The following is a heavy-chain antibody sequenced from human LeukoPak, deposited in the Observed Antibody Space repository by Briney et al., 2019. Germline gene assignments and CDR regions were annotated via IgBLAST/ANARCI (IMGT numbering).Heavy chain of an antibody. CDR2: ISSSSSYI. CDR1: GFTFSSYS. D-gene: IGHD2/OR15-2a*01. CDR3: ARDKSTTTGDYYYYYMDV. Sequence: GGSLRLSCAASGFTFSSYSMNWVRQAPGKGLGWVSSISSSSSYIYYADSVKGRFTISRDNAKNSLYLQMNSLRAEDTAVYFCARDKSTTTGDYYYYYMDVWGKGTTVTISS. J-gene: IGHJ6*03. V-gene: IGHV3-21*04.